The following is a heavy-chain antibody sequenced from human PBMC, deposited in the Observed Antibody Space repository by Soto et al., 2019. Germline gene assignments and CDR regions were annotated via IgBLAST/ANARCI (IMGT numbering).Heavy chain of an antibody. CDR1: GFTFSSYA. CDR3: AKPPQLHYYYGMDV. D-gene: IGHD2-2*01. V-gene: IGHV3-23*01. CDR2: ISGSGGST. J-gene: IGHJ6*02. Sequence: GGSLRLFCAASGFTFSSYAMSWVRQAPGKGLEWVSAISGSGGSTYYADSVKGRFTISRDNSKNTLYLQMNSLRAEDTAVYYCAKPPQLHYYYGMDVWGQGTTVTVS.